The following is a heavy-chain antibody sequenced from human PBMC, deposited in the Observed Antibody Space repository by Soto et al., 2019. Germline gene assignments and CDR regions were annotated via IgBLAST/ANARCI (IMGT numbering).Heavy chain of an antibody. CDR2: INHSGST. J-gene: IGHJ4*02. Sequence: PPETLSLTCAVYGGSFSGYYWSWIRQPPGKGLEWLGEINHSGSTNYNPSLKSRVTISVDTSKNQFSLKLSSVTAADTAVYYCARDQVEYSSSSGLDYWGQGTLVTVSS. CDR1: GGSFSGYY. V-gene: IGHV4-34*01. CDR3: ARDQVEYSSSSGLDY. D-gene: IGHD6-6*01.